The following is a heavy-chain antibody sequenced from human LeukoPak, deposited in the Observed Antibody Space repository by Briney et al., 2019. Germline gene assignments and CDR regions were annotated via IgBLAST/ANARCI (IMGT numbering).Heavy chain of an antibody. J-gene: IGHJ2*01. CDR1: GGSISSSSYY. D-gene: IGHD4-23*01. Sequence: AETLSLTCTVSGGSISSSSYYWGWIRQPPGKGLEWIGSIYYSGSTYYNPSLKSRVTISVDTSKNQFSLKLSSVTAADTAVYYCARDGTTVVTPDWYFDLWGRGTLVTVSS. CDR3: ARDGTTVVTPDWYFDL. CDR2: IYYSGST. V-gene: IGHV4-39*07.